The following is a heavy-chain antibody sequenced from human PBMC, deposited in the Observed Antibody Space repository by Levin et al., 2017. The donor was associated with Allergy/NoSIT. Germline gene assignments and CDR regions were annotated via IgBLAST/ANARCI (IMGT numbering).Heavy chain of an antibody. CDR3: AGDTRVAVGTTAYYYQGMDV. J-gene: IGHJ6*02. CDR2: IYYTGRT. D-gene: IGHD1-26*01. V-gene: IGHV4-61*01. CDR1: GGSVNSGNYY. Sequence: NASETLSLTCTVSGGSVNSGNYYWSWIRLPPGKGLEWIGYIYYTGRTDYNPSLKSRVTISVDTSKNQFSLKLSSVTAADTAVYYCAGDTRVAVGTTAYYYQGMDVWGQGTTVTVSS.